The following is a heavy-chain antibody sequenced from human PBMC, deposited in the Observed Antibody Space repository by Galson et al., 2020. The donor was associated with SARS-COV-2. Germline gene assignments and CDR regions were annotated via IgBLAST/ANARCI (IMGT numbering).Heavy chain of an antibody. J-gene: IGHJ4*02. Sequence: ASVKVSCKASGYTFTSYGISWVRQAPGQGLEWMGWISAYNGNTNYAQKLQGRVTMTTDTSTSTAYMELRSLRSDDTAVYYCARIVATISRYEYYYDSSGQCDYWGQGTLVTVSS. CDR2: ISAYNGNT. CDR3: ARIVATISRYEYYYDSSGQCDY. D-gene: IGHD3-22*01. CDR1: GYTFTSYG. V-gene: IGHV1-18*01.